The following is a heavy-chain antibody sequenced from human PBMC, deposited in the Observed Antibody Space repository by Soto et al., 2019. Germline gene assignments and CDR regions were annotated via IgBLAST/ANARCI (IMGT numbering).Heavy chain of an antibody. Sequence: QLQLVQSGAEVKKPGSSVKVSCKASGGTFSSYTISWVRQAPGQGLEWMGRIIPILGIANYAQKFQGRVTITADKSTSTAYMELSSLRSEDTAVYDCARKMGTTPDWYFDLWGRGTLVTVSS. CDR2: IIPILGIA. CDR3: ARKMGTTPDWYFDL. J-gene: IGHJ2*01. V-gene: IGHV1-69*02. D-gene: IGHD1-26*01. CDR1: GGTFSSYT.